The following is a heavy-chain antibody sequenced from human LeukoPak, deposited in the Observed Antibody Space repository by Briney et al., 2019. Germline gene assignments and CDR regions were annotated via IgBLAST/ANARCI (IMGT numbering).Heavy chain of an antibody. CDR1: GGSFSGYY. V-gene: IGHV4-34*01. D-gene: IGHD2-15*01. Sequence: SETLSLTCAVYGGSFSGYYWSWIRQPPGKGLEWIGEINHSGSTNYNPSLKSRVTISVDTSKNQFSLKLSSVTAADMAVYYCARAGSSGWFDPWGQGTLVTVSS. J-gene: IGHJ5*02. CDR2: INHSGST. CDR3: ARAGSSGWFDP.